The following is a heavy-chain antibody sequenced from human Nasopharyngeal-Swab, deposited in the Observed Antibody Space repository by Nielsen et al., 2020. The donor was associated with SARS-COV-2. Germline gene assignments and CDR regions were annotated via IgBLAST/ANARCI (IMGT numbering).Heavy chain of an antibody. V-gene: IGHV3-30*18. D-gene: IGHD3-10*01. CDR2: ISYDGSNK. Sequence: WIRQPPGKGLEWVAVISYDGSNKYYADSVKGRFTISRDNSKNTPYLQMNSLRAEDTAVYYCAKDPYYYGSGSYFWPQVMLEKYYYGMDVWGQGTTVTVSS. CDR3: AKDPYYYGSGSYFWPQVMLEKYYYGMDV. J-gene: IGHJ6*02.